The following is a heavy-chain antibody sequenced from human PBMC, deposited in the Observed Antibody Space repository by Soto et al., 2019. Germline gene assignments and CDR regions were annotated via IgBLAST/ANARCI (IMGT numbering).Heavy chain of an antibody. J-gene: IGHJ4*02. D-gene: IGHD6-19*01. V-gene: IGHV1-18*01. CDR2: ISGNNGNT. Sequence: ASVKVSCKASGYTFTNYGITWVRQAPGQGLEWMGWISGNNGNTNYAQKVQGRVTMTTDTSTSTAYMELRSLRSDDTAVYYCARGSRAVAGTNFDYWGQGTLVTVSS. CDR1: GYTFTNYG. CDR3: ARGSRAVAGTNFDY.